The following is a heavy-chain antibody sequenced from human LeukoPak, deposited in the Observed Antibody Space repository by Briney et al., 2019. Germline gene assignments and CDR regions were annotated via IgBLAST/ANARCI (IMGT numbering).Heavy chain of an antibody. Sequence: PSETLSLTCTVSGGSISSYYWSWIRRPPGKGLEWIGYIYYSGSTNYNPSLKSRVTISVDTSKNQFSLKLSSVTAADTAVYYCARRSPNHLWALFDYWGQGTLVTVSS. CDR2: IYYSGST. V-gene: IGHV4-59*08. CDR3: ARRSPNHLWALFDY. J-gene: IGHJ4*02. CDR1: GGSISSYY. D-gene: IGHD1-14*01.